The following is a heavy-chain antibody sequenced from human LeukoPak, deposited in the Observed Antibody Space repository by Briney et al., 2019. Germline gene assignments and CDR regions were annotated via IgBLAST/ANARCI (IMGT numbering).Heavy chain of an antibody. CDR2: TRNKANSYTP. CDR3: AMEGENSGPDFDY. Sequence: GGSLRLSCAGSGFTFSDYYINWVRQAPGEGLEWVGRTRNKANSYTPDYAASVKGRFTISRDESKNSLYLQMNSLKTEDTAVYYCAMEGENSGPDFDYWGQGTLVTVSS. D-gene: IGHD5-12*01. J-gene: IGHJ4*02. CDR1: GFTFSDYY. V-gene: IGHV3-72*01.